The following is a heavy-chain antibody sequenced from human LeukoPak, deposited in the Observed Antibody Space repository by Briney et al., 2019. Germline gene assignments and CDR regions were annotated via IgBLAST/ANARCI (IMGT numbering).Heavy chain of an antibody. D-gene: IGHD3-10*01. Sequence: GASVKVSCKASGYTFTGYYMHWVRQAPGQGLEWMGWINPNSGGTNYAQKFQGRVTMTRDTSISTAYMELSRLRSDDTAVYYCARLYGYGSGSYLGGGDAFDIWGQGTMVTVSS. CDR1: GYTFTGYY. V-gene: IGHV1-2*02. CDR2: INPNSGGT. J-gene: IGHJ3*02. CDR3: ARLYGYGSGSYLGGGDAFDI.